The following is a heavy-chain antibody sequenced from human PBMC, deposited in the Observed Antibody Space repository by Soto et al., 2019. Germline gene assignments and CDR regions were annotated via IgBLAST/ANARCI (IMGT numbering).Heavy chain of an antibody. D-gene: IGHD2-8*01. CDR2: ISSSGSTI. CDR3: VREYATFEY. J-gene: IGHJ4*02. Sequence: PGGSLRLSCAASGFTFSSYEMNWVRQAPGKGLEWVSYISSSGSTIYYADSVKGRFTISRDNAKNSLYLQMNSLRAEDTAVHYCVREYATFEYWGQGTLVTVSS. CDR1: GFTFSSYE. V-gene: IGHV3-48*03.